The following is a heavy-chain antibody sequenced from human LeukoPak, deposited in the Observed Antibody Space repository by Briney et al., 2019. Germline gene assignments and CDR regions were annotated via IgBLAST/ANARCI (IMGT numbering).Heavy chain of an antibody. CDR2: LYYSGRT. CDR3: ARRYCSGADCYGGDSYYYMDV. J-gene: IGHJ6*03. V-gene: IGHV4-39*01. Sequence: SETLSLTCSVSGGTISTSLYYWGWIRQPPGKGLEWIGSLYYSGRTYYNPSLKSRVAISIDTSKNQFSLRLTSVTAADTAVYYCARRYCSGADCYGGDSYYYMDVWGKGTTVTISS. CDR1: GGTISTSLYY. D-gene: IGHD2-2*01.